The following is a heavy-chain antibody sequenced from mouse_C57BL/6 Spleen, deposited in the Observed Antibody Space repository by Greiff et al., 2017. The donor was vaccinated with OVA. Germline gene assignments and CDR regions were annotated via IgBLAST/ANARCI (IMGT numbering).Heavy chain of an antibody. J-gene: IGHJ3*01. Sequence: EVKLVESVAELVRPGASVKLSCTASGFNIKNTYMHWVKQRPEQGLEWIGRIDPANGNTKYAPKFQGKATITADTSSNTAYLQLSSLTSEDTAIYYCASSDDGYYAWFAYWGQGTRVTVSA. CDR2: IDPANGNT. D-gene: IGHD2-3*01. CDR1: GFNIKNTY. V-gene: IGHV14-3*01. CDR3: ASSDDGYYAWFAY.